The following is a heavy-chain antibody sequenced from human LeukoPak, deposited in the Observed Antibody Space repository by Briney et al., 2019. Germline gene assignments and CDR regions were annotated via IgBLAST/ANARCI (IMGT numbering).Heavy chain of an antibody. CDR2: ISYDGSKK. CDR3: ARGGDFWSGYKTHEYGLDV. CDR1: GFTFSSYA. V-gene: IGHV3-30-3*01. D-gene: IGHD3-3*01. Sequence: GGSLRLSCAASGFTFSSYAMHWVRQAPGKGLEWVAVISYDGSKKYHADSVKGRFTISRDNSKKMQYLEMDSLRADDTAVYYCARGGDFWSGYKTHEYGLDVWGQGTKVTVSS. J-gene: IGHJ6*02.